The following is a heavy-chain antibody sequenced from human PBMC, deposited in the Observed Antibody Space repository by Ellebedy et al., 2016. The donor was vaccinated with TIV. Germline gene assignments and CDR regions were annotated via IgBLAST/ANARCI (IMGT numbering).Heavy chain of an antibody. CDR3: AREPDYGSGLDY. CDR1: GFTFGDYG. D-gene: IGHD3-10*01. V-gene: IGHV3-21*01. Sequence: GESLKISCAASGFTFGDYGISWVRQAPGKGLEWVSTIGGSGSPSYFADSVRGRFTISRDNAKNSLYLQMNSLRAEDTAVYYCAREPDYGSGLDYWGQGTLVTVSS. CDR2: IGGSGSPS. J-gene: IGHJ4*02.